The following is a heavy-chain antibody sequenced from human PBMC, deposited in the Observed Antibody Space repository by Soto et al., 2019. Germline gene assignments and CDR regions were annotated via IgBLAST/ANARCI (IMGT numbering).Heavy chain of an antibody. D-gene: IGHD3-22*01. Sequence: QVQLQESGPGLVKPSQTLSLTCTVSVASISSGGYYWSWIRQHPGEGLEWIGYIYYSGSTSYNPSLKNRVTKAVDTSKNQFSLKLSSVTDADTAVYYCARESKYDTSGYPPWFAPWGQGTLVTVSS. CDR1: VASISSGGYY. J-gene: IGHJ5*02. CDR3: ARESKYDTSGYPPWFAP. CDR2: IYYSGST. V-gene: IGHV4-31*03.